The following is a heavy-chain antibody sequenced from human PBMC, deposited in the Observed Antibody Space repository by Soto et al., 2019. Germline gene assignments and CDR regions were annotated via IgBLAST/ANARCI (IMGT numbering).Heavy chain of an antibody. CDR1: GGSFSGYY. Sequence: SETLSLTCAVYGGSFSGYYWSWIRQPPGKGLEWIGEINHSGSTNYNPSLKSRVTISVDTSKNQFSLKLSSVTAADTAVYYCARGPSIMITFGGVIVILSSSWFDPWGQGTLVTAPQ. J-gene: IGHJ5*02. D-gene: IGHD3-16*02. CDR2: INHSGST. CDR3: ARGPSIMITFGGVIVILSSSWFDP. V-gene: IGHV4-34*01.